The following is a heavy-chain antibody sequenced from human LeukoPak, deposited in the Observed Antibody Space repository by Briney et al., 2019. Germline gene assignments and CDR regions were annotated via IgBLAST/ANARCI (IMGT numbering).Heavy chain of an antibody. V-gene: IGHV3-21*01. J-gene: IGHJ3*02. D-gene: IGHD3-22*01. CDR1: GFTFSSYS. CDR3: ARDYSDSSGYYPHPLDAFDI. CDR2: ISSSSSYI. Sequence: GGSLRLSCAASGFTFSSYSVNWVRQAPGKGLEWVSSISSSSSYIYYADSVKGRFTISRDNAKNSLYLQMNSLRAEDTAVYYCARDYSDSSGYYPHPLDAFDIWGQGTMVTVSS.